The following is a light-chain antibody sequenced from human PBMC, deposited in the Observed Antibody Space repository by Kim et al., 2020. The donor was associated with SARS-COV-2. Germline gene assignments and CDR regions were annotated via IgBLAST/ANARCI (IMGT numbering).Light chain of an antibody. J-gene: IGLJ3*02. V-gene: IGLV3-21*04. Sequence: SYELTQPPSVSVAPGKTARITCGGNNIGSKSVHWYQQKPGQAPVLVIYYDSDRISGVPERFSGSNSGNTATLTISRVEAGDEADYYCQVWDSSSDHRGVF. CDR2: YDS. CDR3: QVWDSSSDHRGV. CDR1: NIGSKS.